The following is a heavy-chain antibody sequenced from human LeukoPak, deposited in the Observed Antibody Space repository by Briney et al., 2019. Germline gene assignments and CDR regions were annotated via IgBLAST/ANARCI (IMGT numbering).Heavy chain of an antibody. CDR2: IYPGDSDT. J-gene: IGHJ4*02. V-gene: IGHV5-51*01. CDR1: GYSFSNDW. D-gene: IGHD2-15*01. Sequence: RGESLKISCKGSGYSFSNDWIGWVRQMPGKALEWMGIIYPGDSDTRYSPSFQGQVTITADKSISTAYLQWSSLEASDTAMYYCARRGCNGGSCYGYWGQGTLVTVSS. CDR3: ARRGCNGGSCYGY.